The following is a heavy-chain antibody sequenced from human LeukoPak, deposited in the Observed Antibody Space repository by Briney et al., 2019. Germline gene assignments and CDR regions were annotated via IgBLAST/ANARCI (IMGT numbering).Heavy chain of an antibody. CDR2: IYHSGST. D-gene: IGHD3-22*01. CDR3: ARAYYDSSGYYPRWFDP. V-gene: IGHV4-30-2*01. Sequence: SETLSLTCAVSGGSVSSGGYSWSWIRQPPGKGLEWIGYIYHSGSTYYNPSLKSRVTISVDRSKNQFSLKLSSVTAADTAVYYCARAYYDSSGYYPRWFDPWGQGTLVTVSS. J-gene: IGHJ5*02. CDR1: GGSVSSGGYS.